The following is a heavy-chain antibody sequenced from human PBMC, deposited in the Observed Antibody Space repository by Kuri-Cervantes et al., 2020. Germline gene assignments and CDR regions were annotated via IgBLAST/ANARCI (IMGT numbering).Heavy chain of an antibody. Sequence: SETLSLTCTVSGGSISSYDWTWIRQSPGKGLEWIGSIYYSGSPYYNPSLKSRVTISVDTSKNQFSLKLSLVTAADTALYYCARHLSYYGSGSGLFDPCGRGNLATFPS. CDR2: IYYSGSP. D-gene: IGHD3-10*01. J-gene: IGHJ5*02. CDR1: GGSISSYD. CDR3: ARHLSYYGSGSGLFDP. V-gene: IGHV4-59*04.